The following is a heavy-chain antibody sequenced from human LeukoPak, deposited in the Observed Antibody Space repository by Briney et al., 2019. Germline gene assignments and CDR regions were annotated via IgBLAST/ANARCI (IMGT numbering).Heavy chain of an antibody. CDR1: GYTFTSYY. D-gene: IGHD2-2*03. J-gene: IGHJ5*02. Sequence: GASVKVSCKASGYTFTSYYMHWVRQAPGQGLEWMGIINPSGGSTSYAQKFQGRVTMTRDTSTSTVYMELSSLRSEDTAVYYCARDGDCSSTSCYSGGGYFDPWGQGTLVTVSS. CDR3: ARDGDCSSTSCYSGGGYFDP. CDR2: INPSGGST. V-gene: IGHV1-46*01.